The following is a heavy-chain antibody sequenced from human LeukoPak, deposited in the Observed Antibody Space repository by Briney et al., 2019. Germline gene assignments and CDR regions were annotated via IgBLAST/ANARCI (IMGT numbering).Heavy chain of an antibody. Sequence: PGGSLRLSCAASGFTVSSNYMSWVRQAPGRGLEWVSVIYSGGSTYYAGSVKGRFTISRDNSKNTLYLQMNSLRAEDTAVYYCAREGDDFSYFDYWGQGTLVTVSS. CDR1: GFTVSSNY. J-gene: IGHJ4*02. V-gene: IGHV3-66*01. CDR2: IYSGGST. D-gene: IGHD3-3*01. CDR3: AREGDDFSYFDY.